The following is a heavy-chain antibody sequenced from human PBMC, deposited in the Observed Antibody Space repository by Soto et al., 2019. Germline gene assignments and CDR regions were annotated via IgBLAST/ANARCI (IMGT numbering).Heavy chain of an antibody. CDR2: IKGDASSI. D-gene: IGHD4-17*01. CDR3: ARGLRGYYGKDV. V-gene: IGHV3-74*01. Sequence: EVQLVESGGGLVQPGGSLRLSCAAYGFTFSDYWMHWVRQAPGKGLVWVSRIKGDASSIAYADSVRGRFTISRDNAKNTLYLQTNSLRAEDTAVYYCARGLRGYYGKDVWGQGTTVTVSS. CDR1: GFTFSDYW. J-gene: IGHJ6*02.